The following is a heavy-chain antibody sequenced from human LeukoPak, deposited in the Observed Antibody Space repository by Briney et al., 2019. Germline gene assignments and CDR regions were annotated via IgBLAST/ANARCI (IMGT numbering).Heavy chain of an antibody. CDR2: IKRKMDGWTK. J-gene: IGHJ4*02. CDR3: TRNADLDW. V-gene: IGHV3-15*01. D-gene: IGHD1-14*01. CDR1: GFNFSNAW. Sequence: GGSLRLSCAASGFNFSNAWMNWVRQAPGTGREWVGRIKRKMDGWTKDYAAAVEGRFTISREYAKNMLFLQMDSLKTEATAVYYCTRNADLDWWGQGTLVTVSS.